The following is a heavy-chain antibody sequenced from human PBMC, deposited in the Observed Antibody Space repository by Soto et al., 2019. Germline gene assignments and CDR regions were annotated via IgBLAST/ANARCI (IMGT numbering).Heavy chain of an antibody. D-gene: IGHD3-10*01. V-gene: IGHV3-53*01. Sequence: GGSLRLSCAASGFTVSSYYMSWVRQAPGKGLEWVSVINSGGSTYYDASVKSRFTITRDNTNNTLYLQMISLRAADTAVYYCARAPGSGTTQGYFDYWGQGTLVTVSS. J-gene: IGHJ4*02. CDR2: INSGGST. CDR1: GFTVSSYY. CDR3: ARAPGSGTTQGYFDY.